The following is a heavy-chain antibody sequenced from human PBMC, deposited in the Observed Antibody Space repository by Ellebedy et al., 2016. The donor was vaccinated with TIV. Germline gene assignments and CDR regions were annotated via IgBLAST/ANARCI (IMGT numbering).Heavy chain of an antibody. CDR3: ARHPFDF. CDR2: IHYSGST. V-gene: IGHV4-39*01. J-gene: IGHJ3*01. Sequence: SETLSLTCTVTGGSISTSNYFWGWIRQPPGKGLDWIGSIHYSGSTYYNPSPKTRVTISVDTSKNQFSLRLRSVTAAVTAVYYCARHPFDFWGHGTMVTVSS. CDR1: GGSISTSNYF.